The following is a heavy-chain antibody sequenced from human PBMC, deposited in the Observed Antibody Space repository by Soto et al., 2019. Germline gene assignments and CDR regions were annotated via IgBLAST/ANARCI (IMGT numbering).Heavy chain of an antibody. D-gene: IGHD2-8*01. CDR3: ARDFQMG. CDR1: GFTVSTNY. J-gene: IGHJ4*02. CDR2: IYSGGST. Sequence: EVQLVESGGGLVQPGGSLRLSCAASGFTVSTNYMSWVRHAPGKGLEWVSVIYSGGSTFYAESVKGRFTISRDNSKNTRYLQMNNLRAEDTAVYYCARDFQMGWGQGTLVTRSS. V-gene: IGHV3-66*01.